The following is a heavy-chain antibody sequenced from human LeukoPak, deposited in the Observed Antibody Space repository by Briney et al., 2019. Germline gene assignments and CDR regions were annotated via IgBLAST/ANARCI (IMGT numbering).Heavy chain of an antibody. V-gene: IGHV3-11*06. Sequence: GGSLRLSCAASGFTFTDYYMSWIRQAPGGGLEWVSYVSYTSSSTTYADSVKGGFTISRDNAKNSLYLQMNSLKAEDTAVYYCARGQYSFDYWGQGTLVTVSS. D-gene: IGHD2/OR15-2a*01. CDR1: GFTFTDYY. J-gene: IGHJ4*02. CDR2: VSYTSSST. CDR3: ARGQYSFDY.